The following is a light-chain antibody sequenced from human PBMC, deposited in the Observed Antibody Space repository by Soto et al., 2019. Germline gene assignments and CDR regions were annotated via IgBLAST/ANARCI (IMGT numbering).Light chain of an antibody. CDR2: GAS. J-gene: IGKJ1*01. CDR1: QSVSSN. V-gene: IGKV3-15*01. Sequence: EIVMTQFPATLSVSPGERATLSCRASQSVSSNLAWYQQKPGQAPRLHIYGASTRATGIPARFSGSGSGTEFTLTISSLQSEDFAVYYCQQYNNWPPWTFGQGTKVEIK. CDR3: QQYNNWPPWT.